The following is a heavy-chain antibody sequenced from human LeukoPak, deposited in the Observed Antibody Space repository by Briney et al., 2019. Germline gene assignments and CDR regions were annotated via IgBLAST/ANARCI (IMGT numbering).Heavy chain of an antibody. CDR2: ISYDGSTK. CDR3: ARDLSTKYSIDY. V-gene: IGHV3-33*05. Sequence: PGRSLRLSCAASGFTFSTYAIHWVPQAPGKGREWVAFISYDGSTKYSADSVKGRFTISRDNSKNTLSLQMNSLRAEDTAVYYCARDLSTKYSIDYWGQGTLVTVPS. D-gene: IGHD1-1*01. J-gene: IGHJ4*02. CDR1: GFTFSTYA.